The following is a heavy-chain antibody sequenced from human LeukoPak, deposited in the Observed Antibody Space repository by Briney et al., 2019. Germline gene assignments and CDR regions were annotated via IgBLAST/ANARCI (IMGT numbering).Heavy chain of an antibody. V-gene: IGHV3-23*01. CDR1: GFTFNDFA. D-gene: IGHD3-3*01. CDR3: AKRSDYLAY. Sequence: GGSLRLSCAASGFTFNDFAMHWVRQTPGKGLEWVSAISGSCGSTYYADSVKGRFTISRDNSKNTLYLQMNSLRAEDTAVYYCAKRSDYLAYWGQGTLVTVSS. J-gene: IGHJ4*02. CDR2: ISGSCGST.